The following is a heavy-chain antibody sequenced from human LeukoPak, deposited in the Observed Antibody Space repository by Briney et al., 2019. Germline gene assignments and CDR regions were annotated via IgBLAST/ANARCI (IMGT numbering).Heavy chain of an antibody. CDR3: ARDLATVDGIAWYYFDY. Sequence: ASVKVSCKASGYTFTDYYMHWVRQAPGRGLEWLGWINPKSGATDYAQKFQGRVTMTRDTSITTAYMELSRLKFDDAAMYYCARDLATVDGIAWYYFDYWGQGALVTVSS. D-gene: IGHD5-12*01. V-gene: IGHV1-2*02. J-gene: IGHJ4*02. CDR1: GYTFTDYY. CDR2: INPKSGAT.